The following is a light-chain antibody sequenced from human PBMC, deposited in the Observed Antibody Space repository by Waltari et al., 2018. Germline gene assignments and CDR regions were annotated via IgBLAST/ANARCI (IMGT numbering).Light chain of an antibody. Sequence: HSALTQPASVSGSPGQSITISCPGTSSHVGSYNLVSWYQQHPDKAPKLMIYEDSKRPSGVSNRFSGSKSGNTASLTISGLQAEDEADYYCCSYAGSSTLVFGGGTKLTVL. CDR2: EDS. J-gene: IGLJ3*02. V-gene: IGLV2-23*01. CDR3: CSYAGSSTLV. CDR1: SSHVGSYNL.